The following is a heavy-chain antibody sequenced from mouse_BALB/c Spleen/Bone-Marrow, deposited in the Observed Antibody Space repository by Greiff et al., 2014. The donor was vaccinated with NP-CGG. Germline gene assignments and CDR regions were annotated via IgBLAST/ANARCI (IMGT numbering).Heavy chain of an antibody. V-gene: IGHV14-3*02. CDR1: GFNIKDTY. J-gene: IGHJ3*01. Sequence: VQLQQSGAELVKPGASVKLSCTASGFNIKDTYMHWVKQRPEQGLEWIGRIDPANGNTKYDPKFQGKATITADTSSNTAYLQLSSLTSEDTAVYYGANYYYGSSLFAYGGQGTLVTASA. CDR2: IDPANGNT. D-gene: IGHD1-1*01. CDR3: ANYYYGSSLFAY.